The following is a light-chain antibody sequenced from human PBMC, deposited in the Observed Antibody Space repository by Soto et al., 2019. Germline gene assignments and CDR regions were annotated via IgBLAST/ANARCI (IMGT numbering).Light chain of an antibody. CDR3: QRRSDCPIT. CDR1: QRVSIY. CDR2: DSY. V-gene: IGKV3-11*01. J-gene: IGKJ5*01. Sequence: EIVLTQSPATLSLSPGERATLSGRASQRVSIYLACYLQKYGQDHTLLIYDSYNRATGIPARFTGSGSGTAVTLTISGLESEDFAVYYCQRRSDCPITFGQGTRLEIK.